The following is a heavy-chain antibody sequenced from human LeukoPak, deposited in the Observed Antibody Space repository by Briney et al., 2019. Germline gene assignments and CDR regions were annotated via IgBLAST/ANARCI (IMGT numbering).Heavy chain of an antibody. CDR2: IYTSGGT. J-gene: IGHJ6*02. CDR3: AGLSTFISSSWYGPGHGMDV. Sequence: ASETQSLTCTVSGGSISSGGYYWSWIRQPAGKGLEWVGRIYTSGGTNYNPSLKSRVTISVDTSKNQFSLKLSSVTAADTAVYYCAGLSTFISSSWYGPGHGMDVWGQGTTVTVSS. V-gene: IGHV4-61*02. D-gene: IGHD6-13*01. CDR1: GGSISSGGYY.